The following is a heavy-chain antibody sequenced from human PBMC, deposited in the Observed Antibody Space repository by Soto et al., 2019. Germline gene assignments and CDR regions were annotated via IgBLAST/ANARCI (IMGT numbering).Heavy chain of an antibody. J-gene: IGHJ4*02. CDR2: IYYSGST. Sequence: PSETLSLTCTVSGGSISSGDYYWIWIRQPPGKVLEWIGYIYYSGSTYYNPSLKSRVTISVDTSKNQFSLKLSSVTAADTAVYYCARAPSSIPYYFDYWGQGTLVTVSS. D-gene: IGHD2-2*02. V-gene: IGHV4-30-4*01. CDR3: ARAPSSIPYYFDY. CDR1: GGSISSGDYY.